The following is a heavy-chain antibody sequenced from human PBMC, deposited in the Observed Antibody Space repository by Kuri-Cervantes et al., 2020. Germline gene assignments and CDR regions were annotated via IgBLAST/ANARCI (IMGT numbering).Heavy chain of an antibody. CDR3: VFGIRRYFDY. CDR2: ISYDGSNK. V-gene: IGHV3-30*03. Sequence: GGSLRLSCAASGFTFSSYGMHWVRQAPGKGLEWVAVISYDGSNKYYADSVKGRFTISRDNSKNTLYLQMNSLRAEDTAVYYCVFGIRRYFDYWGQGTLVTVSS. J-gene: IGHJ4*02. D-gene: IGHD3-3*01. CDR1: GFTFSSYG.